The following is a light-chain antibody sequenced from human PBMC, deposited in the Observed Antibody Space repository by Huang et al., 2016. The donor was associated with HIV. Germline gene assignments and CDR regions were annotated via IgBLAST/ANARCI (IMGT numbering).Light chain of an antibody. CDR2: DAS. J-gene: IGKJ5*01. CDR1: QSVSSY. V-gene: IGKV3-11*01. Sequence: EIVLTQSPATLSLSPGERATLSCRASQSVSSYLAWYQQKPGQAPRLLIYDASNRATGIPARFSGSGSGTDFTLTISSLEPEDFAVYYCQQSSNWPPVTFGQGTRLEMK. CDR3: QQSSNWPPVT.